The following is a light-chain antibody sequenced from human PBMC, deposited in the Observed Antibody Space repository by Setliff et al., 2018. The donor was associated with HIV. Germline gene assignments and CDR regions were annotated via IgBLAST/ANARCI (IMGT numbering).Light chain of an antibody. CDR2: DVD. CDR1: SSDVGAYKY. CDR3: CSYAGTSTFYV. V-gene: IGLV2-11*01. Sequence: SVLTQPRSVSGSPGQSVTISCTGTSSDVGAYKYVSWYQQLPGKAPKLIIYDVDKRPSGVPYRVSGSKTDNTVSLTISGLQGEDEADYYCCSYAGTSTFYVFGTGTKVTVL. J-gene: IGLJ1*01.